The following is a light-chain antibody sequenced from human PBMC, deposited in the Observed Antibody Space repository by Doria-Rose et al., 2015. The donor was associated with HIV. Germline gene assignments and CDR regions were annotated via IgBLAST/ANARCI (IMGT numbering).Light chain of an antibody. CDR2: KAS. CDR1: QSISNW. V-gene: IGKV1-5*03. J-gene: IGKJ1*01. Sequence: DIRVTQSPSTLSASVGDRVTITCRASQSISNWLAWYQQKPGQAPKLLIYKASTLQSEVPSRFRSSGSGTEFTLTINSLQPDDFATYYCQHFDKYFSWTFGHGTKVDIK. CDR3: QHFDKYFSWT.